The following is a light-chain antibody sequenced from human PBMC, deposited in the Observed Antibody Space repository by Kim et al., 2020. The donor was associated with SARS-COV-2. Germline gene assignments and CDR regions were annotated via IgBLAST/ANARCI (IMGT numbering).Light chain of an antibody. CDR1: SLSSYS. CDR3: CSRDNSGNYWI. Sequence: SSELTQDPAVSVALGQTVTITCQGDSLSSYSASWYQQKPGLAPVIVMYSENNRPSGIPDRFSGSRSSLTITGAQAEDEADYYCCSRDNSGNYWIFGGGTQ. CDR2: SEN. V-gene: IGLV3-19*01. J-gene: IGLJ3*02.